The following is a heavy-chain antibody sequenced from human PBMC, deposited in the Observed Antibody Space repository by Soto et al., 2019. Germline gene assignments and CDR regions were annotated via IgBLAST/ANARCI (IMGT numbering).Heavy chain of an antibody. Sequence: SVKVSCKASGFTFTSSAVQWVRQARGQRLEWIGWIVVGSGNTNYAQKFQERVTITRDMSTSTAYMELSSLRSEDTAVYYCAAAYCGGDCYSSSGAFDIWGQGTMVTISS. J-gene: IGHJ3*02. CDR1: GFTFTSSA. CDR3: AAAYCGGDCYSSSGAFDI. D-gene: IGHD2-21*02. CDR2: IVVGSGNT. V-gene: IGHV1-58*01.